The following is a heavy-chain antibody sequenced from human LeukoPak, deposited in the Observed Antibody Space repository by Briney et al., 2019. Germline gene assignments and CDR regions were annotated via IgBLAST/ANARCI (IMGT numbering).Heavy chain of an antibody. CDR1: GGSLSGYY. J-gene: IGHJ5*02. CDR2: INYSGST. CDR3: ARPEPERSSWFDP. D-gene: IGHD1-1*01. V-gene: IGHV4-34*01. Sequence: SETLSLTCGVYGGSLSGYYWSWIRQPPGKGLEWIAEINYSGSTTYNPSLKSRVTISIDTSKNQFSLKLRSVTAADTAMYYYARPEPERSSWFDPWGQGTLVIVSS.